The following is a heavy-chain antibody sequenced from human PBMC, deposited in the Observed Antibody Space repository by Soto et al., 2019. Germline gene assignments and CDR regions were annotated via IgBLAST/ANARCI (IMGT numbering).Heavy chain of an antibody. CDR3: AREYYGLLTGYYNDH. CDR1: GFPFSSYW. J-gene: IGHJ4*02. Sequence: EVQLVESGGDSVQPGGSLRLSCAASGFPFSSYWMHWVRHTPGKGLEWVSRISGDGTKIYYADSVTGRFTVSRDNAKNTLSLQMSDLGAEDTAVYYCAREYYGLLTGYYNDHWGQGTLVSVSS. CDR2: ISGDGTKI. D-gene: IGHD3-9*01. V-gene: IGHV3-74*01.